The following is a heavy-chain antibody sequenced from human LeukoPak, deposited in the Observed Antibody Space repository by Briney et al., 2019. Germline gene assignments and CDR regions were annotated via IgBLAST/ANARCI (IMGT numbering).Heavy chain of an antibody. D-gene: IGHD2-15*01. CDR3: ARVIAAPDAFDI. J-gene: IGHJ3*02. CDR1: GYTFTNFG. CDR2: ISTYNGNT. Sequence: GASVKVSCKASGYTFTNFGISWVRQAPGQGLEWMGWISTYNGNTNYAQKLQGRVTMTTDTSTSTAYMELRSLRSDDTAVYYCARVIAAPDAFDIWGQGTMVTVSS. V-gene: IGHV1-18*01.